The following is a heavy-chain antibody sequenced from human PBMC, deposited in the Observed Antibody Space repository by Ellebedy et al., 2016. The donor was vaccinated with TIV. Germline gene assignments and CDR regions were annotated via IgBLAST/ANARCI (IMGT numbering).Heavy chain of an antibody. Sequence: AASVKVSCKASGYIFTDHRVDWVRHAPGQGLEWMGWINPKTGDIHYVQRLQGRVTMTRDTSITTVYMELDRLTSDDTAVYYCARDRMGSYEYWGQGTRVTVSS. D-gene: IGHD3-10*01. CDR1: GYIFTDHR. CDR2: INPKTGDI. V-gene: IGHV1-2*02. J-gene: IGHJ4*02. CDR3: ARDRMGSYEY.